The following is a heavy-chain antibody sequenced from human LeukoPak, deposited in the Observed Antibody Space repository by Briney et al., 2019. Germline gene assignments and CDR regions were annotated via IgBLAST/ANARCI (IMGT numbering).Heavy chain of an antibody. J-gene: IGHJ6*03. CDR1: GGSISSYY. D-gene: IGHD2-8*01. V-gene: IGHV4-59*01. CDR3: ASSGQCTNGLCRDVGYMDV. CDR2: IYYSGST. Sequence: SETLSLTCTVSGGSISSYYWSWIRQPPGKGPEWIGYIYYSGSTNYNPSLKSRVTISVDTSKNQFSLKLNSVTAADTAVYYCASSGQCTNGLCRDVGYMDVWGKGTTVTVS.